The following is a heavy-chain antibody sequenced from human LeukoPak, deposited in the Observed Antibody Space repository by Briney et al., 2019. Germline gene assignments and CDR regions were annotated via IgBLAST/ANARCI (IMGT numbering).Heavy chain of an antibody. CDR1: GGSFSGYY. CDR3: ARGRVPQYYYDSSGYYLGDFDY. V-gene: IGHV4-34*01. J-gene: IGHJ4*02. Sequence: PSETLSLTCAVYGGSFSGYYWSWIRQSPGKGLEWIGEINHSGSTNYNPSLKSRVTISVDTSKNQFSLKLSSVTAADTAVYYCARGRVPQYYYDSSGYYLGDFDYWGQGTLVTVSS. CDR2: INHSGST. D-gene: IGHD3-22*01.